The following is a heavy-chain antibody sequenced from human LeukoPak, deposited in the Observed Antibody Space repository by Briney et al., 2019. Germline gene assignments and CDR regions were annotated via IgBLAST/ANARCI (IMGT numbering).Heavy chain of an antibody. V-gene: IGHV3-21*01. D-gene: IGHD4-17*01. Sequence: GGSLRLSCAASGFTSSSYSMNWVRHAPGKGLEWVSSISSSSSYIYYADSVKGRFTISRDNAKNSLYLQMNSLRAEDTAVYYCARVFQYYGDYSSPHWGQGTLVTVSS. CDR2: ISSSSSYI. CDR1: GFTSSSYS. CDR3: ARVFQYYGDYSSPH. J-gene: IGHJ4*02.